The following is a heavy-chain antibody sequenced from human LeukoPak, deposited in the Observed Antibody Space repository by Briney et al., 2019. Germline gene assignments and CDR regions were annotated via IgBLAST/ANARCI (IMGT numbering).Heavy chain of an antibody. D-gene: IGHD5-18*01. V-gene: IGHV3-48*01. CDR1: GFTFSSYS. Sequence: PGGSLRLSCAASGFTFSSYSMNWVRQAPGKGLEWLSYISSSSSTINYADSVKGRFTISRDNAKNSLYLQMNSLRAEDTAVYYCARDRSRAQLWFHDAFDIWGQGTMVTVSS. J-gene: IGHJ3*02. CDR2: ISSSSSTI. CDR3: ARDRSRAQLWFHDAFDI.